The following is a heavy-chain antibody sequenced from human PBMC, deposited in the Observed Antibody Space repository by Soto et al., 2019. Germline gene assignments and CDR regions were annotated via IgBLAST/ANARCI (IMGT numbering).Heavy chain of an antibody. J-gene: IGHJ5*02. D-gene: IGHD2-15*01. CDR1: GGSFSGYF. CDR3: ARSRAAATMGFDP. CDR2: INHSGST. V-gene: IGHV4-34*01. Sequence: PSETLSLTCAVYGGSFSGYFWSWIRPPPGKGLEWIGEINHSGSTNYNPSLKSRVTISVDTSKNQFSPKLSSVTAADTAVYYCARSRAAATMGFDPWGQGTLVTVS.